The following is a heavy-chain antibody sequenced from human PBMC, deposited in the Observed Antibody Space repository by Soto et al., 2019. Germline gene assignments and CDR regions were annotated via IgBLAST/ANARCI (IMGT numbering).Heavy chain of an antibody. CDR2: IYWDDAK. J-gene: IGHJ4*02. V-gene: IGHV2-5*02. CDR1: GFSLSASGVG. CDR3: SHKGGGDRILDY. Sequence: SGPTLVNPTQTLTLTCTFSGFSLSASGVGVGWIRQPPGKALEWLAIIYWDDAKHYSPSLKSSLTITKDTSKNQVVLTMTNMDPVDPAPFYCSHKGGGDRILDYWGQGTPVTVSS. D-gene: IGHD3-16*01.